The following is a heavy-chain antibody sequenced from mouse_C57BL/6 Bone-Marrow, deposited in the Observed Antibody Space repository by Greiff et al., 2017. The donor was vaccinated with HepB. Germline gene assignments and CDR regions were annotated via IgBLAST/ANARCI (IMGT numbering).Heavy chain of an antibody. CDR1: GYTFTDYY. V-gene: IGHV1-26*01. J-gene: IGHJ4*01. CDR2: INPNNGGT. Sequence: EVQLQQSGPELVKPGASVKISCKASGYTFTDYYMNWVKQSHGKSLEWIGDINPNNGGTSYNQKFKGKATLTVDKSSSTAYMELRSLTSEDSAVYYCARSRPPMDYWGQGTSVTVSS. CDR3: ARSRPPMDY.